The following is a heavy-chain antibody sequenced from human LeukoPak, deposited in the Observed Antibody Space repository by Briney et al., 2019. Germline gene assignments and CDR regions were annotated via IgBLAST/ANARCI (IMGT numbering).Heavy chain of an antibody. Sequence: SCKASGGTFSSYAISWVRQAPGKGLEWVSAISGSGGSTYYADSVKGRFTISRDNSKNTLYLQMNSLRAEDTAVYYCAKSSSIVRGVISAFDIWGQGTMVTVSS. V-gene: IGHV3-23*01. J-gene: IGHJ3*02. CDR2: ISGSGGST. CDR3: AKSSSIVRGVISAFDI. CDR1: GGTFSSYA. D-gene: IGHD3-10*01.